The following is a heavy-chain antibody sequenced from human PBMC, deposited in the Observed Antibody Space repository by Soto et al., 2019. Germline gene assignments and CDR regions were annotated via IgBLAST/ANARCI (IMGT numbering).Heavy chain of an antibody. J-gene: IGHJ3*02. Sequence: GGSLRLSCAASGFTFSSYWMSWVRQAPGKGLEWVANIKQDGSEKYYVDSVKGRFTISRDNAKNSLYLQMNSLRAEDTAVYYCARSSEGTYGSGSYYDDAFDIWGQGTMVTVSS. CDR2: IKQDGSEK. V-gene: IGHV3-7*01. D-gene: IGHD3-10*01. CDR1: GFTFSSYW. CDR3: ARSSEGTYGSGSYYDDAFDI.